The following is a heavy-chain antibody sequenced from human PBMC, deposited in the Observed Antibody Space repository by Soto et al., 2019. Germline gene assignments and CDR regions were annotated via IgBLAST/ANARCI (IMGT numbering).Heavy chain of an antibody. CDR1: GGSFSGYY. CDR3: ARDFAYFDS. D-gene: IGHD3-3*01. J-gene: IGHJ4*02. V-gene: IGHV4-34*01. CDR2: INHSGST. Sequence: PSETLSLTCAVYGGSFSGYYWSWIRQPPGKGLEWIGEINHSGSTSYNPSLKSRVTISVDTSKNQFSLNLDSVTAADTAVYFCARDFAYFDSWGQGTLVTVSS.